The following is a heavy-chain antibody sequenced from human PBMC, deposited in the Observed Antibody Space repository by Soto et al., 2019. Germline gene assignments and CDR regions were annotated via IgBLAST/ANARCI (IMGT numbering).Heavy chain of an antibody. CDR2: ISGSGGST. Sequence: QAGGSLRLSCAASGFTFSSYAMSWVRQAPGKGLEWVSAISGSGGSTYYADSVKGRFTISRDNSKNTLYLQMNSLRAEDTAVYYCAKTSIPYSSSFYGMDVWGQGTTVTVSS. D-gene: IGHD6-13*01. V-gene: IGHV3-23*01. J-gene: IGHJ6*02. CDR1: GFTFSSYA. CDR3: AKTSIPYSSSFYGMDV.